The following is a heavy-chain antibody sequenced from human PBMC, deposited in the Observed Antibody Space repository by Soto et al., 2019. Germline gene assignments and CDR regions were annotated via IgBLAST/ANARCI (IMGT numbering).Heavy chain of an antibody. V-gene: IGHV1-69*13. D-gene: IGHD3-10*01. J-gene: IGHJ6*02. CDR3: ARAITPGFGVDSYYYYYYGMDV. CDR2: IIPIFGTA. CDR1: GGTFSSYA. Sequence: ASVKVSCKASGGTFSSYAISWVRQAPGQGLEWMGGIIPIFGTANYAQKFQGRVTITADESTSTAYMELSSLRSEDTAVYYCARAITPGFGVDSYYYYYYGMDVWGQGTTVTVSS.